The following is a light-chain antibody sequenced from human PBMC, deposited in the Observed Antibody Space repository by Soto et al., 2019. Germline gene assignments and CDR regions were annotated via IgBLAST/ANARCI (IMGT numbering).Light chain of an antibody. CDR3: CSYAGSSTDV. CDR1: SSDVGGHNL. J-gene: IGLJ1*01. V-gene: IGLV2-23*01. CDR2: EGN. Sequence: QSALTQPASVSGSPGQSITISCTGTSSDVGGHNLVSWYQQHPDRAPKRIIYEGNKRTSGVSNRFSGSKSGNTASLTISGLQAEDEADYFCCSYAGSSTDVFGSGTKVTVL.